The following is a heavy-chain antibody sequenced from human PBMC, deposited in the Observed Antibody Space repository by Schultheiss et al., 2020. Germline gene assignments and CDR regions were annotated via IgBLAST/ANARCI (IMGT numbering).Heavy chain of an antibody. Sequence: SQTLSLTCSVSHYSISSGYYWGWIRQPPGKGLEWIGSIYHSGSTNYNPSLKSRVTISVDTSKNQLSLKLSSVTAADTAVYYCARGRRFVRGYGIFDYWGQGTLVTVSS. D-gene: IGHD3-22*01. CDR1: HYSISSGYY. V-gene: IGHV4-38-2*02. J-gene: IGHJ4*02. CDR2: IYHSGST. CDR3: ARGRRFVRGYGIFDY.